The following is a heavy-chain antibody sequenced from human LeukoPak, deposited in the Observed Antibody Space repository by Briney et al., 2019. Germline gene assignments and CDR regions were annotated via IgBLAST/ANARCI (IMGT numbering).Heavy chain of an antibody. CDR2: MNPDGSAI. J-gene: IGHJ3*02. CDR1: GFSFSGSW. Sequence: GGSLRLSCTASGFSFSGSWMSWVRQLPGKGLEWLADMNPDGSAIVYVDSVKGRFTVSRNNAKNSLYLQMDGLRAEDTAVYYCAIDPLNGALDIWGQGTLVTVSS. V-gene: IGHV3-7*01. CDR3: AIDPLNGALDI.